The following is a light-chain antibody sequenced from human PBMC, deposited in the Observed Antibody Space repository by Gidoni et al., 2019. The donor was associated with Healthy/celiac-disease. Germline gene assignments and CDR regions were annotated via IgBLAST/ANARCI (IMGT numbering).Light chain of an antibody. J-gene: IGKJ2*01. V-gene: IGKV1-5*01. CDR1: QSISSW. CDR3: QQYNSYSYT. CDR2: DAS. Sequence: DLQMTQSPSTLSASVGDRVTITCRASQSISSWLAWYQQKPGKAPKLLSYDASSLESGVPSRFSGSGSGTEFTLTISSLQPDDCATYYCQQYNSYSYTFGQGTKLEIK.